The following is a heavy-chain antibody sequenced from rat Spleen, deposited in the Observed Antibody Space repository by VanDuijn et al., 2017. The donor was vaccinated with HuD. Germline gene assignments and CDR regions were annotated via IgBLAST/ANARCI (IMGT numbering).Heavy chain of an antibody. J-gene: IGHJ2*01. Sequence: EVQLVESGGGLVQPGRSLKLSCAASGFTFSNYDMAWVHQAPTKGLEWVASITYDGSSTYYRDSVKGRFTISRDNARSTLYLQMNSLRSEDTATYYCARENYYSGDYWGQGVKVTVSS. CDR1: GFTFSNYD. V-gene: IGHV5-29*01. D-gene: IGHD1-1*01. CDR3: ARENYYSGDY. CDR2: ITYDGSST.